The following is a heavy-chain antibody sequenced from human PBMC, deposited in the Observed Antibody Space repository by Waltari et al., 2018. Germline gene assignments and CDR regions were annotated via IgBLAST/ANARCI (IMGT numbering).Heavy chain of an antibody. CDR2: INPSGGRT. CDR1: GYTFTSYY. V-gene: IGHV1-46*01. Sequence: QVQLVQSGAEVKKPGASVKVSCKASGYTFTSYYMHWVRQAPGQGLEWMGIINPSGGRTSSRQKCQGRVTMTRETSTRAVYMELSSLRSEDTAVYYCARERVQATLDYWGQGTLVTVSS. CDR3: ARERVQATLDY. D-gene: IGHD3-10*01. J-gene: IGHJ4*02.